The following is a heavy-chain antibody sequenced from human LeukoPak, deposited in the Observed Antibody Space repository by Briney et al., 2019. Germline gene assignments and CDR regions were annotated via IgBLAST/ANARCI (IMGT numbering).Heavy chain of an antibody. V-gene: IGHV3-33*08. CDR1: GLNFGESA. D-gene: IGHD6-19*01. CDR2: IWYDGSNK. CDR3: AREGQWLGLDV. J-gene: IGHJ6*02. Sequence: GGSLRLSCVASGLNFGESAMHWVRQAPGKGLEWVAVIWYDGSNKYYADSVKGRFTISRDNAKNTLYLQMNSLRAEDTAVYYCAREGQWLGLDVWGQGTTVTVSS.